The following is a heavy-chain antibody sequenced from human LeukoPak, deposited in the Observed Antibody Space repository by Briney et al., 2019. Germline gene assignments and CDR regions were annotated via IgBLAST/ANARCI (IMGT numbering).Heavy chain of an antibody. CDR2: INPNSGGT. Sequence: ASVKVSCKGSGYTFTGYYMHWVRQAPGQGLEWMGWINPNSGGTNYAQKFQGRVTITRDTSASTAYMELSSLRSEDTAVYYCARERSSGWTIFDYWGQGTLVTVSS. D-gene: IGHD6-19*01. CDR3: ARERSSGWTIFDY. V-gene: IGHV1-2*02. CDR1: GYTFTGYY. J-gene: IGHJ4*02.